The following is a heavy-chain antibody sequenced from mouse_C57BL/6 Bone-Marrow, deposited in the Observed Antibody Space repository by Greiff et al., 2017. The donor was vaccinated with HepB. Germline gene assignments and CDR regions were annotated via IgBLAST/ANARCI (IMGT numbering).Heavy chain of an antibody. CDR1: GYTFTSYD. Sequence: QVQLKESGPELVKPGASVKLSCKASGYTFTSYDINWVKQRPGQGLEWIGWIYPRDGSTKYNEKFKGKATLTVDTSSSTAYMELHSLTSEDSAVYFCAKPPLTTVVAPMNFDVWGTGTTVTVSS. J-gene: IGHJ1*03. D-gene: IGHD1-1*01. CDR2: IYPRDGST. V-gene: IGHV1-85*01. CDR3: AKPPLTTVVAPMNFDV.